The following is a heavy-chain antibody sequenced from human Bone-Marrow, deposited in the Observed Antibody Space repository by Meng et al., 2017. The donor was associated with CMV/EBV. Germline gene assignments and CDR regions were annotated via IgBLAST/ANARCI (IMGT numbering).Heavy chain of an antibody. Sequence: QESGPGLVRPSETLSLPCIGPGASIKNYNWNWVRQPAGQGLEWIGLIQVIGHTVYNPSLKSRVTVSLDASKSQFSLTVNSVTAADTATYYCAGSRPGGGACDYWGQGILVTVSS. D-gene: IGHD3-16*01. CDR1: GASIKNYN. CDR3: AGSRPGGGACDY. J-gene: IGHJ4*02. V-gene: IGHV4-4*07. CDR2: IQVIGHT.